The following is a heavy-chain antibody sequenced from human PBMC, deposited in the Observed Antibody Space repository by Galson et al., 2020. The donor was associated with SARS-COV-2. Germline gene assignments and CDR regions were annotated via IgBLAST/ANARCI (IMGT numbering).Heavy chain of an antibody. CDR1: GFPFSTYS. J-gene: IGHJ6*02. Sequence: GESLKISCAASGFPFSTYSMNWVRQAPGKGLEWVSSISTSSTYRYYADSVKGRFTISRDNVKKSLYLQMDSLRAEDTAVYYCARDEGIRGYNYGRLYYGMDVWGQGTTLTVSS. V-gene: IGHV3-21*01. D-gene: IGHD5-18*01. CDR2: ISTSSTYR. CDR3: ARDEGIRGYNYGRLYYGMDV.